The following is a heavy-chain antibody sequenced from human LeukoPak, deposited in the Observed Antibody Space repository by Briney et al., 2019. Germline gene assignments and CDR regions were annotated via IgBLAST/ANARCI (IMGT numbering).Heavy chain of an antibody. CDR2: INWNGGST. CDR3: AKKGADAYCGGGSCFDY. CDR1: GFTFDDYG. V-gene: IGHV3-20*04. J-gene: IGHJ4*02. D-gene: IGHD2-21*01. Sequence: GGSLRLSCAASGFTFDDYGMSWVRQAPGKGLEWVSGINWNGGSTGYADSVKGRFTISRDNAKNSLYLQMSSLRAEDTALYYCAKKGADAYCGGGSCFDYWGQGTLVTVSS.